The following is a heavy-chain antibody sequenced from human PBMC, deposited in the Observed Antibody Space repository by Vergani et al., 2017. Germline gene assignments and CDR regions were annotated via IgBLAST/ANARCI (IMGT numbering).Heavy chain of an antibody. V-gene: IGHV3-48*01. CDR1: GFDFSSYI. Sequence: QLVESGGGWVQPGGSLRLSCVVSGFDFSSYIMNWVRQAPGKGLEWVSFVSTGTKSQSYAESVKGRFTISRDSAKNSLYLQMDSLRAEDTAVYYCARDAERFLEWLHDYYYYMDVWGKGTTVTVSS. J-gene: IGHJ6*03. CDR2: VSTGTKSQ. D-gene: IGHD3-3*01. CDR3: ARDAERFLEWLHDYYYYMDV.